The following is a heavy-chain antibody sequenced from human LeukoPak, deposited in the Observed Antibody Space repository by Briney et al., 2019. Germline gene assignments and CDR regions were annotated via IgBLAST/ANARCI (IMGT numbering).Heavy chain of an antibody. J-gene: IGHJ4*02. CDR3: ARLVGALRCFDY. Sequence: ASVKVSCKTFGYPFSSCGINWVRQAPGQGLEWMGWISGYNGDTNYAQKLQGRVTMTTDTSTSTAYMERRSLRSDDTAVYYCARLVGALRCFDYWGQGTLVTVSS. CDR1: GYPFSSCG. D-gene: IGHD1-26*01. CDR2: ISGYNGDT. V-gene: IGHV1-18*01.